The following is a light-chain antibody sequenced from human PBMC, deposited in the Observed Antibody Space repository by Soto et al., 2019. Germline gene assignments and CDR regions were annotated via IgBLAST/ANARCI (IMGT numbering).Light chain of an antibody. V-gene: IGKV1-16*01. CDR1: QGISNS. CDR2: DVS. J-gene: IGKJ3*01. CDR3: QQYDSYPYT. Sequence: DIQMTQSPSSLSASVGDRVTITCRASQGISNSFAWFQQRQGKAPRSLIYDVSSLQSGVPSRLSGSGSGTDFTLTINNLQPEDLATYYCQQYDSYPYTFGPGTKVDI.